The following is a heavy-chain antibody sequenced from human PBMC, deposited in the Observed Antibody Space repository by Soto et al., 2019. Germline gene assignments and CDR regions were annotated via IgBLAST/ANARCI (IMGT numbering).Heavy chain of an antibody. J-gene: IGHJ5*02. V-gene: IGHV3-30*18. CDR3: AKDCRYSSSWYPQQLDNWFDP. CDR1: GFTFSSYG. Sequence: GGSLRLSCAASGFTFSSYGMHWVRQAPGKGLEWVAVISYDGSNKYYADSVKGRFTISRDNSKNTLYLQMNSLRAEDTAVYYCAKDCRYSSSWYPQQLDNWFDPWGQGTLVTVSS. D-gene: IGHD6-13*01. CDR2: ISYDGSNK.